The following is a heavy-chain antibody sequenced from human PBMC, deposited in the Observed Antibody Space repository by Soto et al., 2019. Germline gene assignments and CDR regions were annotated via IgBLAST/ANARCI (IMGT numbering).Heavy chain of an antibody. CDR1: GFTFSSYS. Sequence: PGGSLRLSCAASGFTFSSYSMNWVRQAPGKGLEWVSSISSSSSYIYYADSVKGRFTISRDNAKNSLYLQMNSLRAEDTAVYYCARDTVTTKYYFDYWGQGTTVTVSS. CDR3: ARDTVTTKYYFDY. J-gene: IGHJ4*03. D-gene: IGHD4-17*01. CDR2: ISSSSSYI. V-gene: IGHV3-21*01.